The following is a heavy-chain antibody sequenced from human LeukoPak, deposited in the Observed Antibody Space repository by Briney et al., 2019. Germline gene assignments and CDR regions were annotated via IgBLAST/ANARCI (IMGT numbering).Heavy chain of an antibody. CDR3: AADQSVERRREFDY. V-gene: IGHV1-58*01. Sequence: SVKVSCKASGFTYTTSAVQWVRQARGQRLEWIGWIVVGSGNTNYAQKFQERVTITRDMSTSTAYMELSSLRSEDTAVYYCAADQSVERRREFDYWGQGTVVTVSS. J-gene: IGHJ4*02. D-gene: IGHD1-1*01. CDR2: IVVGSGNT. CDR1: GFTYTTSA.